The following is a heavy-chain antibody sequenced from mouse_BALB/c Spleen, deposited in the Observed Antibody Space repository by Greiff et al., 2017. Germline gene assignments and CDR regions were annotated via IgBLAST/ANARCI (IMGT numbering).Heavy chain of an antibody. Sequence: EVQLQQSGAELVKPGASVKLSCTASGFNIKDTYMHWVKQRPEQGLEWIGRIDPANGNTKYDPKFQGKATITADTSSNTAYLQLSSLTSEDTAVYYCASEGYEGPTWFAYWGQGTLVIVSA. CDR3: ASEGYEGPTWFAY. CDR1: GFNIKDTY. V-gene: IGHV14-3*02. J-gene: IGHJ3*01. CDR2: IDPANGNT. D-gene: IGHD2-3*01.